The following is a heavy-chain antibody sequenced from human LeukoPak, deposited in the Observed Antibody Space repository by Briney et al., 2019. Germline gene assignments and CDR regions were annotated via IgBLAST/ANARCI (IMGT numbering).Heavy chain of an antibody. CDR2: IWYDGSDK. Sequence: GGSLRLSCAASGFTFSSYAMSWVRQAPGKGLEWVAAIWYDGSDKYYADSVKGRFTISRDNSKNTLYLQMNSLRAEDTAVYYCARGWAGMTAPGPFDYWGQGTLVTVSS. V-gene: IGHV3-33*08. CDR3: ARGWAGMTAPGPFDY. D-gene: IGHD6-13*01. CDR1: GFTFSSYA. J-gene: IGHJ4*02.